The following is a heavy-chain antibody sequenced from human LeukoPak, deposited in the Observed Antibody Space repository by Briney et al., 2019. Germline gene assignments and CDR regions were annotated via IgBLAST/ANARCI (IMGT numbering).Heavy chain of an antibody. D-gene: IGHD5-12*01. CDR3: AKRTGGYSGYDSLGAFDI. CDR1: GFTFRSYS. CDR2: ISSSSRYI. Sequence: GGSLRLSCAASGFTFRSYSMNWVRQAPGKGLEWVSSISSSSRYIYYADSVKGRFTISRDNSKNTLYLQMNSLRAEDTAVYYCAKRTGGYSGYDSLGAFDIWGQGTMVTVSS. J-gene: IGHJ3*02. V-gene: IGHV3-21*01.